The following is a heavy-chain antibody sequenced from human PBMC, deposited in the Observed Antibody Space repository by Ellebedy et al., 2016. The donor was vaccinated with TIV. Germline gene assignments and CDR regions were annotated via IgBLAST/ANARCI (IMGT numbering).Heavy chain of an antibody. CDR3: ARVKLRGLKEAGF. Sequence: GESLKISCTGSGYSFTSYWIGWVRQMPGKALEWMGIIYPGDSDTRYSPSFQGQVTISADKYITTAYLQWSSLRASDTAMYYCARVKLRGLKEAGFWGQGTLVTVSS. CDR2: IYPGDSDT. CDR1: GYSFTSYW. D-gene: IGHD3-10*01. V-gene: IGHV5-51*01. J-gene: IGHJ4*02.